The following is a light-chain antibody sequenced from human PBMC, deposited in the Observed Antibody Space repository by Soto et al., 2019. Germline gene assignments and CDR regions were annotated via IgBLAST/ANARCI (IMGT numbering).Light chain of an antibody. V-gene: IGLV1-40*01. Sequence: QSVLTQPPSVSGAPGQRVTISCTGSSSDIGAGYDVHWYQQLPGTAPKLLTYGNNNRPSGVPDRFSASKSGTSASLDITGLQAEDEADYYCQSYDGRLSGLGVFGTGTKVTVL. J-gene: IGLJ1*01. CDR2: GNN. CDR1: SSDIGAGYD. CDR3: QSYDGRLSGLGV.